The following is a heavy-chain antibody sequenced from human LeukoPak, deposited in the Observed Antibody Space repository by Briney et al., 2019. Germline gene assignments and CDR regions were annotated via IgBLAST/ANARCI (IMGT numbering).Heavy chain of an antibody. CDR3: ARVARGYYYDSSGSYFDY. Sequence: ASVKVSCKASGYTFTGYYMHWVRQAPGQGLEWMGWINPNSGGTNYAQKFQGRVAMTRDTSISTAYMELSRLRSDDTAVYDCARVARGYYYDSSGSYFDYWGQGTLVTVSS. D-gene: IGHD3-22*01. V-gene: IGHV1-2*02. CDR1: GYTFTGYY. CDR2: INPNSGGT. J-gene: IGHJ4*02.